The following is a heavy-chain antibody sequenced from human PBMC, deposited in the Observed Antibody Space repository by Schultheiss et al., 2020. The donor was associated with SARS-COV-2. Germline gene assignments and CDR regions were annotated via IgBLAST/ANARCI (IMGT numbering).Heavy chain of an antibody. D-gene: IGHD3-10*01. CDR3: AGSPFFDP. CDR1: GFTFSSYS. V-gene: IGHV3-21*01. Sequence: GGSLRLSCAASGFTFSSYSMNWVRQAPGKGLEWVSSISSSSSYIYYADSVKGRFTISRDNSKNTLYLQMNSLRAEDTAVYYCAGSPFFDPWGQGTLVTVSS. CDR2: ISSSSSYI. J-gene: IGHJ5*02.